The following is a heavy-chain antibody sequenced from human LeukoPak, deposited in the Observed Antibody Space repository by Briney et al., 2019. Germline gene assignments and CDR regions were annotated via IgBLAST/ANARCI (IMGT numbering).Heavy chain of an antibody. V-gene: IGHV5-51*01. CDR3: AIPQWMSGGLNWFDP. D-gene: IGHD2-15*01. CDR1: GYSFTSYW. Sequence: GESLKISCKGSGYSFTSYWIGWVRQMPGKGLEWMGIIYPGDSDTRYSPSFQGQVTISADKSISTAYLQWSSLKASDTAMYYCAIPQWMSGGLNWFDPWGQGTLVTVSS. CDR2: IYPGDSDT. J-gene: IGHJ5*02.